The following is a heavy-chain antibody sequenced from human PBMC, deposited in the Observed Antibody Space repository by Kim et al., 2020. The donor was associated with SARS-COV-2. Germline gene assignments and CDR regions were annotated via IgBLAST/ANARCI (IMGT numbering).Heavy chain of an antibody. J-gene: IGHJ5*02. V-gene: IGHV3-30-3*01. CDR2: ISYDGSNK. CDR1: GFTFSSYA. D-gene: IGHD3-3*01. Sequence: GGSLRLSCAASGFTFSSYAMHWVRQAPGKGLEWVAVISYDGSNKYYADSVKGRFTISRDNSKNTLYLQMNSLRAEDTAVYYCARGGRVPDVLRVLEWGENWFDPWGQGTLVTVSS. CDR3: ARGGRVPDVLRVLEWGENWFDP.